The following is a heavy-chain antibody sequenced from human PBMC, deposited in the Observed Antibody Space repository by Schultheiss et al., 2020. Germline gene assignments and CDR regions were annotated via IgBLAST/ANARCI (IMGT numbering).Heavy chain of an antibody. CDR2: IYSGGST. Sequence: GGSLRLSCAASGFTFDDYAMHWVRQAPGKGLEWVSVIYSGGSTYYADSVKGRFTISRDNSKNTLYLQMNSLRAEDTAVYYCARDRVAGAFDIWGQGTMVTVSS. V-gene: IGHV3-66*01. D-gene: IGHD2-15*01. CDR1: GFTFDDYA. J-gene: IGHJ3*02. CDR3: ARDRVAGAFDI.